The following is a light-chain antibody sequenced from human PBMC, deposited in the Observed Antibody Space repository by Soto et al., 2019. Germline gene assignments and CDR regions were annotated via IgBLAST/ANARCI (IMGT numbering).Light chain of an antibody. CDR1: QGISSY. CDR3: QQYYSYPLT. J-gene: IGKJ4*01. Sequence: AIRMTQPPSSLSASTGDRVTITCRASQGISSYLAWYQKKPGKAPKLLIYAASTLQSGVPSRFSGSGSGTDFTLTISCLQSEDFATYYCQQYYSYPLTFGGGTKVEIK. V-gene: IGKV1-8*01. CDR2: AAS.